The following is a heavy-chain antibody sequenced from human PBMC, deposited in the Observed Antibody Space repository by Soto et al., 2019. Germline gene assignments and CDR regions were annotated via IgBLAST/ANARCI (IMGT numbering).Heavy chain of an antibody. D-gene: IGHD2-15*01. CDR3: SRDDVYCSVGSCYGVHMDV. V-gene: IGHV3-66*01. CDR2: IQSGGST. J-gene: IGHJ6*03. CDR1: GFTVSSHY. Sequence: EVQLVESWGDLVQPGGSLRLSCAASGFTVSSHYMNWVRQAPGKGLEWVSLIQSGGSTFYADSVKGRFTISRDNSKNTLFLQMNSLRVEDTAMYYCSRDDVYCSVGSCYGVHMDVWGRGTPVTGSS.